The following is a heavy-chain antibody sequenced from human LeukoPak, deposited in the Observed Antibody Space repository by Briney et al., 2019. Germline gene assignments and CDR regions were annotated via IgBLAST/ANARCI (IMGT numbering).Heavy chain of an antibody. Sequence: SVKVSCKASGGTFSSYVISWVRQAPGQGLEWMGGIIPTFGTTNYAQKFQGRVTITADESTSTAYMGLSSLRSEDTAVYYCARDNDSRDPPHFDYWGQGTLVTVSS. CDR2: IIPTFGTT. V-gene: IGHV1-69*13. D-gene: IGHD3-16*01. CDR3: ARDNDSRDPPHFDY. CDR1: GGTFSSYV. J-gene: IGHJ4*02.